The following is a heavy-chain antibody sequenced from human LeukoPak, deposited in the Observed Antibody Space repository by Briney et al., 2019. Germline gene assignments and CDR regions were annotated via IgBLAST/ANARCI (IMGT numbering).Heavy chain of an antibody. CDR1: GYTFTSYG. CDR2: ISAYNGNT. D-gene: IGHD3-3*01. V-gene: IGHV1-18*01. Sequence: ASVTVSFTASGYTFTSYGISWVRQAPGQGLEWMGWISAYNGNTNYAQKLQGRVTMTTDTSTSTAYMELRSLRSDDTAVYYCARGRYDFWSGYLDYWGQGTLVTVSS. J-gene: IGHJ4*02. CDR3: ARGRYDFWSGYLDY.